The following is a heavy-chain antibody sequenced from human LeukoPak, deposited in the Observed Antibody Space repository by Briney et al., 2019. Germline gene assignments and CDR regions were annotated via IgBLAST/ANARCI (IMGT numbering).Heavy chain of an antibody. J-gene: IGHJ4*02. D-gene: IGHD1-26*01. Sequence: GGSLRLSCAASGFTISSYVMSWVRQAPGKGLEWVSSISDSGGNTYYADSVKGRFTISRDNSKNTLYLQMNSLRVEGTAIYYCAKDGAQVGVTFDYWGQGTLVTVSS. CDR1: GFTISSYV. CDR2: ISDSGGNT. CDR3: AKDGAQVGVTFDY. V-gene: IGHV3-23*01.